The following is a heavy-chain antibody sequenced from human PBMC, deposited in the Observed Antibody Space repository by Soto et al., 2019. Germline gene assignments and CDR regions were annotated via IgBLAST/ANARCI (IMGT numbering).Heavy chain of an antibody. V-gene: IGHV3-23*01. D-gene: IGHD7-27*01. CDR3: AKEVSLGSTVDLGY. CDR2: ISGSGGST. Sequence: GGSLRLSCAASGFTFSIFAMSWVRQSPGKGLEWVSTISGSGGSTYYADAVKGRFTISRDNSMDTLYLQMKSLRVEDTATYYCAKEVSLGSTVDLGYWGQGTLVTVSS. J-gene: IGHJ4*02. CDR1: GFTFSIFA.